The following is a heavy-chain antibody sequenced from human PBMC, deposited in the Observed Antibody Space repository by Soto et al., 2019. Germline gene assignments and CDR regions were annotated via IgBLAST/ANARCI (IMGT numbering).Heavy chain of an antibody. V-gene: IGHV3-23*01. Sequence: GGSLRLSCAASGFTFSSYAMSWVRQAPGKGLEWVSAISGSGGSTYYADSVKGRFTISRDNSKNTLYLQMNSLRAEDTAVYYCAKSGKMEVDGSGILYPLRGWFDPWGQGTLVTVSS. CDR3: AKSGKMEVDGSGILYPLRGWFDP. J-gene: IGHJ5*02. CDR2: ISGSGGST. D-gene: IGHD3-10*01. CDR1: GFTFSSYA.